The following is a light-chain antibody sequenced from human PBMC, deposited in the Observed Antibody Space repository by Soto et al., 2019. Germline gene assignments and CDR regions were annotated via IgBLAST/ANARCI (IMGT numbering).Light chain of an antibody. CDR2: EVS. Sequence: QSVLTQPASVSGSPGQSITISCTGTSSDVGDYNYVSWYLQYPGKAPKLMIYEVSNRPSGVSNRFSGSKSGNTASLTISGLQAEDEADYYCSSYTSSGTYVFGPGTKVTV. J-gene: IGLJ1*01. CDR1: SSDVGDYNY. V-gene: IGLV2-14*01. CDR3: SSYTSSGTYV.